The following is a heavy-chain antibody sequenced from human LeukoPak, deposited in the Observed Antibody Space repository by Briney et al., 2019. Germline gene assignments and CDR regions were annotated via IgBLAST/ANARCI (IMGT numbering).Heavy chain of an antibody. CDR3: ARGPGSYYLVAFDI. CDR1: GGSFSGYY. Sequence: SETLSLTCAVYGGSFSGYYWSWIRQPPGKGLEWIGEINHSGSTNYNPSLKSRVTISVDTSKNQFSLKLSSVTAADTAVYYCARGPGSYYLVAFDIWGQGTMVTVSP. V-gene: IGHV4-34*01. D-gene: IGHD3-10*01. J-gene: IGHJ3*02. CDR2: INHSGST.